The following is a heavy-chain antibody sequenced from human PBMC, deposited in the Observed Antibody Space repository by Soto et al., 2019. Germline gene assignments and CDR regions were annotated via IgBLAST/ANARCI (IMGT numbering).Heavy chain of an antibody. CDR1: GGTFSSYA. J-gene: IGHJ5*02. V-gene: IGHV1-69*01. CDR3: ARNNVDTAMAYGWFDP. CDR2: IIPIFGTA. Sequence: QVQLVQSGAEVKKPGSSVKVSCKASGGTFSSYAISWVRQAPGQGLEWMGGIIPIFGTANYAQKFQGRVTITADESTSTAYMELSNLRSEDTAVYYCARNNVDTAMAYGWFDPWGQGTLVTVSS. D-gene: IGHD5-18*01.